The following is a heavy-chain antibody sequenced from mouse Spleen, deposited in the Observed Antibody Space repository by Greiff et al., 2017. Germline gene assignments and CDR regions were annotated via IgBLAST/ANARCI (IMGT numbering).Heavy chain of an antibody. V-gene: IGHV5-9-2*01. CDR2: ISGGGSYT. CDR3: ARHEAY. Sequence: EVHLVESGGGLVKPGGSLKLSCAASGFTFSSYGMSWVRQTPEKRLEWVATISGGGSYTYYPDSVKGRFTISRDNAKNNLYLQMSSLRSEDTALYYCARHEAYWGQGTLVTVSA. CDR1: GFTFSSYG. J-gene: IGHJ3*01.